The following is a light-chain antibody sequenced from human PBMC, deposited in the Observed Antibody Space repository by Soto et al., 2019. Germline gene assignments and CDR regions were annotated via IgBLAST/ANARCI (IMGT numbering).Light chain of an antibody. CDR2: DAS. CDR1: QSVSSK. Sequence: ETVLTQYPATLSVSPGERATLSCTASQSVSSKLAWYQQKPGQAPRLLIYDASNRATGIPARFSGSGSGTDFTLTISSLEPEDFAVYYCQQRSNWPTWTFGQGTKVDIK. CDR3: QQRSNWPTWT. J-gene: IGKJ1*01. V-gene: IGKV3-11*01.